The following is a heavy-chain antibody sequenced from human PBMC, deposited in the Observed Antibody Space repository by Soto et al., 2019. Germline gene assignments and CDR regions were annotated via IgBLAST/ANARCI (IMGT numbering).Heavy chain of an antibody. D-gene: IGHD6-19*01. CDR1: GFTFSSYA. CDR3: AKDQSSGWYGVGYYYYGMDV. V-gene: IGHV3-23*01. Sequence: VGSLRLSCAASGFTFSSYAMSWVRQAPGKGLEWVSAISGSGGSTYYADSVKGRFTISRDNSKNTLYLQMNSLRAEDTAVYYCAKDQSSGWYGVGYYYYGMDVWGQGTTVTVSS. J-gene: IGHJ6*02. CDR2: ISGSGGST.